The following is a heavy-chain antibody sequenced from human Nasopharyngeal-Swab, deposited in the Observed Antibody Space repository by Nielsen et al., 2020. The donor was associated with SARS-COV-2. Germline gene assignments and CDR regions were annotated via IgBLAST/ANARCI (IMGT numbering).Heavy chain of an antibody. V-gene: IGHV3-33*01. CDR3: ARDPGGFRFGHFDY. CDR2: IWYDGSNK. D-gene: IGHD3-10*01. CDR1: GFTFSSYG. J-gene: IGHJ4*02. Sequence: GGSLRLSCAASGFTFSSYGMHWVRQAPGKGLEWVAVIWYDGSNKYYADSVKGRFTISRDNSKNTLYLQMNSLRAEDTAVYYCARDPGGFRFGHFDYWGQGTLVTVSS.